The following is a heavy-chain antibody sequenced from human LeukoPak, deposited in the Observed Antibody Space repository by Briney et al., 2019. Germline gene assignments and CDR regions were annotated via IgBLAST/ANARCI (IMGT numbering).Heavy chain of an antibody. D-gene: IGHD5-18*01. CDR2: IYYSGST. CDR1: GGSISSSSYY. CDR3: ARTPPGYSYGFDY. Sequence: YPSETLSLTCTVSGGSISSSSYYWGWIRQPPGKGLEWIGSIYYSGSTYYNPSLKSRVTISVDTSKNQFSLKLSSVTAADTAVYHCARTPPGYSYGFDYWGQGTLVTVSS. V-gene: IGHV4-39*07. J-gene: IGHJ4*02.